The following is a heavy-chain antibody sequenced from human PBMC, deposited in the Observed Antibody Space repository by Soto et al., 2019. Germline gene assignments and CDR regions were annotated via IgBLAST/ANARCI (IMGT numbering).Heavy chain of an antibody. V-gene: IGHV3-21*01. D-gene: IGHD6-19*01. CDR2: ISSSSSYI. J-gene: IGHJ6*02. Sequence: EVQLVESGGGLVKPGGSLRLSCAASGFTFSSYSMNWVRQAPGKGLEWVSSISSSSSYIYYADSVKGRFTISRDNAKNSLYLQMNSLRAEDTAVYYCARDRQWGHIYYYYYGMDVWGQGTTVTVSS. CDR3: ARDRQWGHIYYYYYGMDV. CDR1: GFTFSSYS.